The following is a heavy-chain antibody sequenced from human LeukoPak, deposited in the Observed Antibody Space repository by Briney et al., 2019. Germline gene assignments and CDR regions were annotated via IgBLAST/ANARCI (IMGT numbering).Heavy chain of an antibody. CDR2: INHSGST. CDR1: DYSISSGYY. D-gene: IGHD5-24*01. J-gene: IGHJ4*02. CDR3: ASHRWTRFDY. Sequence: SETLSLTCTVSDYSISSGYYWSWIRQPPGKGLEWIGEINHSGSTNYNPSLKSRVTISVDTSKNQLSLKLSSVTAADTAVYYCASHRWTRFDYWGQGTLVTVSS. V-gene: IGHV4-34*01.